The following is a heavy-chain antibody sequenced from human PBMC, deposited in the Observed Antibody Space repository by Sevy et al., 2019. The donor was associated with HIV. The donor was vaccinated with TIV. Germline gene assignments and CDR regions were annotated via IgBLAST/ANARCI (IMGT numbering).Heavy chain of an antibody. V-gene: IGHV3-53*01. J-gene: IGHJ6*02. CDR1: GFTLTNEF. D-gene: IGHD2-15*01. CDR3: ARGGYCRGGTCFSGFYYAMDV. Sequence: GGSLRLSCAVSGFTLTNEFFSWVRQAPGKGLEWVAVVYSGGATYYADTVKGGFTISGDKSKSTLYLQMKSLRAEDTAWYYCARGGYCRGGTCFSGFYYAMDVWGQGTTVTVS. CDR2: VYSGGAT.